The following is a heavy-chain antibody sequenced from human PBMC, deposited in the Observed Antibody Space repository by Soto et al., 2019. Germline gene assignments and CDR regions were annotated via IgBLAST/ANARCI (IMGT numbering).Heavy chain of an antibody. CDR2: ISGSGGST. CDR3: AKRPVRWEHSVVVTATPYWYFDL. V-gene: IGHV3-23*01. J-gene: IGHJ2*01. D-gene: IGHD2-21*02. CDR1: GFTFSSYA. Sequence: EVQLLESGGGLVQPGGSLRLSCAASGFTFSSYAMSWVRQAPGKGLEWVSAISGSGGSTYYADSVKGRFTISRDNSKNTLYMQMNSLRAEDTAVYYCAKRPVRWEHSVVVTATPYWYFDLWGRGTLVTVSS.